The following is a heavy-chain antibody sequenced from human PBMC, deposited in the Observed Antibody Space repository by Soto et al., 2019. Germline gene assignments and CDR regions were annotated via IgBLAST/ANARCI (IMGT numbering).Heavy chain of an antibody. CDR3: AVQFYYDYN. D-gene: IGHD3-16*01. CDR1: GFTFSSYA. CDR2: ISGSGGSI. Sequence: EVQLLESGGGFVQPGGSLRLSCEASGFTFSSYAMSWVRQAPGKGLEWVSGISGSGGSIYYADSVKGRFTISRDNSKNTLYLQMNSLRAEDTAVYYCAVQFYYDYNWGQGTLVTVSS. J-gene: IGHJ4*02. V-gene: IGHV3-23*01.